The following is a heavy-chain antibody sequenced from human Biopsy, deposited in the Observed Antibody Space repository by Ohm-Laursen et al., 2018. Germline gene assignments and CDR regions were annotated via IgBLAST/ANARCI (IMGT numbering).Heavy chain of an antibody. J-gene: IGHJ4*02. D-gene: IGHD6-19*01. CDR2: INPSGSTT. CDR1: GYSFTSYY. CDR3: ARNTGWYGDLYYFDY. Sequence: SVKVSCKISGYSFTSYYMHWVRQAPGQGLEWMGMINPSGSTTSYPQIFQGRVTMTRDTSKSTVYMELSSLRSADTAVYFCARNTGWYGDLYYFDYWGQGTLVTVSS. V-gene: IGHV1-46*01.